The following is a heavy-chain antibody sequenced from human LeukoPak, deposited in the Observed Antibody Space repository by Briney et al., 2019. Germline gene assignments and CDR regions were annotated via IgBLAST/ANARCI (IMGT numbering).Heavy chain of an antibody. CDR3: ARVTSDYDFWSGVYPFDY. CDR2: ISSSSSYI. D-gene: IGHD3-3*01. CDR1: RFTFSSYS. V-gene: IGHV3-21*01. J-gene: IGHJ4*02. Sequence: GESLRLSCAASRFTFSSYSMNWVRQAPGKGLEWVSSISSSSSYIYYADSVKGRFTISRDNAKNSLYLQMNSLRAEDTAVYYCARVTSDYDFWSGVYPFDYWGQGTLVTVSS.